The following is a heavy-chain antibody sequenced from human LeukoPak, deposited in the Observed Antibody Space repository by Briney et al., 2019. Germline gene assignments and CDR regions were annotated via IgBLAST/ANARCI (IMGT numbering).Heavy chain of an antibody. J-gene: IGHJ4*02. Sequence: SETPSLTCTVSGGSISSSSYYWGWIRQPPGKGLEWIGSIYYSGSTYYNPSLKSRVTISVDTSKNQFSLKLSSVTAADTAVYYCARADSSSSLIDYWGQGTLVTVSS. D-gene: IGHD6-6*01. CDR2: IYYSGST. V-gene: IGHV4-39*01. CDR3: ARADSSSSLIDY. CDR1: GGSISSSSYY.